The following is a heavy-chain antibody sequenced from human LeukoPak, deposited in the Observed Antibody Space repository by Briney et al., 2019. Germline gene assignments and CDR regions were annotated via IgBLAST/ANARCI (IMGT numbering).Heavy chain of an antibody. CDR1: GGSISTGSYC. J-gene: IGHJ4*02. CDR3: ARANRVSLYYFDY. CDR2: IYTSGNT. D-gene: IGHD5/OR15-5a*01. Sequence: SETLSLTCTVSGGSISTGSYCWSWIRQPAGKGLEWIGHIYTSGNTNYNPSLKSRVTISVDTSKNQFSLKLSSVTAADTAVYYCARANRVSLYYFDYWGQGTLVTVSS. V-gene: IGHV4-61*09.